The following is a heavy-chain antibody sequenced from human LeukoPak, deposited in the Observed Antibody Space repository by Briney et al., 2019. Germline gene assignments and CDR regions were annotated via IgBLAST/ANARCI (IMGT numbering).Heavy chain of an antibody. CDR2: ISGSGGST. V-gene: IGHV3-23*01. D-gene: IGHD2-21*01. Sequence: GGSLRLSCAASGFTFSSYAMSWVRQAPGKGLEWVSAISGSGGSTYYADSVKGRFTISRDNSKNTLYLQMNSLRAEDTAVYYCAKTKYGAYCGGECYSGFDYWGQGTLVTVSS. CDR1: GFTFSSYA. J-gene: IGHJ4*02. CDR3: AKTKYGAYCGGECYSGFDY.